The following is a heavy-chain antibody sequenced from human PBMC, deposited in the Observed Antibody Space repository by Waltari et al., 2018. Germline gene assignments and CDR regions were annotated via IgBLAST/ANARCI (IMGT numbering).Heavy chain of an antibody. CDR2: IFPAGGT. V-gene: IGHV3-53*04. D-gene: IGHD2-21*01. CDR1: GLTVSSNY. CDR3: ARGDSIED. J-gene: IGHJ4*02. Sequence: EVQLVESGGGLVQPGGSLRLPCAASGLTVSSNYMNWVRQAPGKGLEWVSVIFPAGGTFYADSVKGRFTISRHNFGNTLYHQMDSLRAEDTAVYYCARGDSIEDWGQGTLVTVSS.